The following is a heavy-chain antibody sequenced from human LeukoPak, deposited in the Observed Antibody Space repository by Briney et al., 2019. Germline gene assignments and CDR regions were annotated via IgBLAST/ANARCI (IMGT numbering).Heavy chain of an antibody. D-gene: IGHD3-22*01. Sequence: GGSLRLSCAASGFTFSDYYMSWIRQAPGKGLEWVSYISSSGSTKYYADSVKGRFTISRDNAKNSLYLQMNSLRAEDTAVYYCARAPAFIYDSSGYLYYFDYWGQGTLVTVSS. J-gene: IGHJ4*02. CDR3: ARAPAFIYDSSGYLYYFDY. CDR1: GFTFSDYY. CDR2: ISSSGSTK. V-gene: IGHV3-11*04.